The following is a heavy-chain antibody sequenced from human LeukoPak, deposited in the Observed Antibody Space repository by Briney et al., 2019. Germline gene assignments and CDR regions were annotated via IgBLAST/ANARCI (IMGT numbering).Heavy chain of an antibody. D-gene: IGHD6-13*01. V-gene: IGHV4-39*07. J-gene: IGHJ6*03. CDR1: GGSISSSSYY. CDR3: AREVAAAAGTKWVVFDYMDV. Sequence: SETLSLTCTVSGGSISSSSYYWGWIRQPPGKGLEWIGSIYYSGSTYYNPSLKSRVTISVDTSKNQFSLKLSSVTAADTAVYYCAREVAAAAGTKWVVFDYMDVWGKGTTVTVSS. CDR2: IYYSGST.